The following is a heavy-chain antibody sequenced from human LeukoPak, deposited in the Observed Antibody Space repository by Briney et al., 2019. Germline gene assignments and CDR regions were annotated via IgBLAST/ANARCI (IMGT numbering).Heavy chain of an antibody. Sequence: ASVKVSCKASGYTFTGYYMHWVRQAPGQGLEWMGWINPNSGGTNYAQKFQGRVTMTRDTSISTAYMELSRLRSDDTAVYYCARVGAPHIFYFDYWGQGTLVTVSS. J-gene: IGHJ4*02. CDR3: ARVGAPHIFYFDY. CDR1: GYTFTGYY. V-gene: IGHV1-2*02. CDR2: INPNSGGT.